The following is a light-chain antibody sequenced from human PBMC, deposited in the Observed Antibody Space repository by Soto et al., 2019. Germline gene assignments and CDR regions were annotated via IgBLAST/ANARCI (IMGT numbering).Light chain of an antibody. CDR3: AAWDDSLNGPV. J-gene: IGLJ3*02. CDR2: SNN. CDR1: SSNIGSNT. Sequence: QSVLTQAPSASGTPGQRVTISCSGSSSNIGSNTVNWYQQLPGTAPKLLIYSNNQRPSGVPDRFSGSKSGTSASLAISGLQSEDEAYYYCAAWDDSLNGPVFGGGTKLTVL. V-gene: IGLV1-44*01.